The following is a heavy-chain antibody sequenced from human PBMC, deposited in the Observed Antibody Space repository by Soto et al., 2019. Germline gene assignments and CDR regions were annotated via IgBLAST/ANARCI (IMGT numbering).Heavy chain of an antibody. CDR2: IIPIFGTA. D-gene: IGHD3-10*01. CDR3: ARDGRTYYYGSGSINWFDP. Sequence: ASVKVSCKASGGTFSSYAISWVRQAPGQGLEWMGGIIPIFGTANYAQKFQGRVTITADESTSTAYMELSSLRSEDTAVYYCARDGRTYYYGSGSINWFDPWGQGTLVTVSS. V-gene: IGHV1-69*13. J-gene: IGHJ5*02. CDR1: GGTFSSYA.